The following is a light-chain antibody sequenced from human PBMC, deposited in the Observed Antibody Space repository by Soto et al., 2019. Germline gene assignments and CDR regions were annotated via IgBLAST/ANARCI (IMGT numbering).Light chain of an antibody. Sequence: DRQMTQYPSSLSASVGDRVTITCRASQSVSNLLAWYQQKPGKAPKLLIYDVSSLESGVPSRFSGSGSGTEFILTISSLQPDDFATYYCPPYASYSWTSDQGTKVDNK. CDR2: DVS. J-gene: IGKJ1*01. V-gene: IGKV1-5*01. CDR1: QSVSNL. CDR3: PPYASYSWT.